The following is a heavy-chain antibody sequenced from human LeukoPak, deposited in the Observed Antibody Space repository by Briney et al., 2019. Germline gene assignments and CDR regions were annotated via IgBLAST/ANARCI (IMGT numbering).Heavy chain of an antibody. D-gene: IGHD3-22*01. CDR2: IYYSGST. J-gene: IGHJ4*02. V-gene: IGHV4-59*08. CDR1: GGPISSYY. CDR3: ASPEITYYYDSSGYYY. Sequence: SETLSLTCTVSGGPISSYYWSWIRQPPGKGLEWIGYIYYSGSTNYNPSLKSRVTISVDTSKNQFSLKLSSVTAADTAVYYCASPEITYYYDSSGYYYWGQGTLVTVSS.